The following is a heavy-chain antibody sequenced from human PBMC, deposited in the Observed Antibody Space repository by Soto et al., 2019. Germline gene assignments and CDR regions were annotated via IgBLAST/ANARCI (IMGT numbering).Heavy chain of an antibody. J-gene: IGHJ6*02. V-gene: IGHV3-23*01. D-gene: IGHD3-16*01. Sequence: EMQLLESGGGLVQPGGSLRVSCAASGFTFSSYAMSWVRQAPGKGLEWVAGISGRGDGTYYADSVKGRFTIARDNSKSTLYRQMSSLRADDTAVYYCAKDKAGIGGDMDVWGRGTTVIVSS. CDR1: GFTFSSYA. CDR3: AKDKAGIGGDMDV. CDR2: ISGRGDGT.